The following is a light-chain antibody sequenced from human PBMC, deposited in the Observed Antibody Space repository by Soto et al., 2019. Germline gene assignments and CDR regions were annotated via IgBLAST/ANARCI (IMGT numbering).Light chain of an antibody. CDR3: CSSEDSVTWV. CDR1: SRGIGTFSS. V-gene: IGLV2-23*01. J-gene: IGLJ2*01. CDR2: EGS. Sequence: QSVLTQPASVSGSPGQSITISCTGTSRGIGTFSSVSWYQQLPGKVPKLMIYEGSQRPSGVSNRFSGSKSGNTASLTISGLQAEDEADYYCCSSEDSVTWVFGGGTKLTVL.